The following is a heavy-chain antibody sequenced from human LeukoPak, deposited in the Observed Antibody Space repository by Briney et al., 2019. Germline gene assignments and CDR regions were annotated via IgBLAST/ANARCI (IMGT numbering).Heavy chain of an antibody. V-gene: IGHV3-9*01. CDR3: ARGGLFVVVPATQVDY. Sequence: GRSLRLSCAASGFTFDDYAMHWVRQAPGKGLEWVSGISWNSGSIGYADSVKGRFTISRDNAKNSLYLQMNSLRAEDTAVYYCARGGLFVVVPATQVDYWGQGTLVTVSS. CDR2: ISWNSGSI. CDR1: GFTFDDYA. D-gene: IGHD2-2*01. J-gene: IGHJ4*02.